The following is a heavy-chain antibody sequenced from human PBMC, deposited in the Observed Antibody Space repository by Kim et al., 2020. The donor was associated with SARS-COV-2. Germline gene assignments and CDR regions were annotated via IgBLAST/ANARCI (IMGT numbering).Heavy chain of an antibody. D-gene: IGHD4-17*01. V-gene: IGHV3-9*01. CDR3: AKGGTVQDFEY. CDR2: I. J-gene: IGHJ4*02. Sequence: IGYADSGKGRFTISRDNAKNSLFLKMNSLRTEDTAFYYCAKGGTVQDFEYWGRGTLVTVSS.